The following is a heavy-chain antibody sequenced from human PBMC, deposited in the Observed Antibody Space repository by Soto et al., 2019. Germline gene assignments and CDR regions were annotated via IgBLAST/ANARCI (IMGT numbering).Heavy chain of an antibody. J-gene: IGHJ6*02. D-gene: IGHD3-10*01. CDR2: INPNSGTT. CDR3: AGVPRGVYYGMDV. CDR1: GYTFTDYY. V-gene: IGHV1-2*04. Sequence: QVQLVQSGAEVKKPGASVKVSCKASGYTFTDYYMHWVRQAPGQRLEWMGWINPNSGTTNYAQKFQGWVTMTRDTAIPTGYLEVSQPRSGDTAGVFRAGVPRGVYYGMDVWGQGTTVTVSS.